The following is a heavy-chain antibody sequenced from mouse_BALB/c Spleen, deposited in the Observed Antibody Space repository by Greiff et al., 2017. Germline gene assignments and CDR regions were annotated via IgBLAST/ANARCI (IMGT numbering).Heavy chain of an antibody. CDR1: GFTFNTNA. CDR3: VASSFAY. D-gene: IGHD3-1*01. J-gene: IGHJ3*01. V-gene: IGHV10S3*01. CDR2: IRSKSNNYAT. Sequence: DAGGGLVQPKGSLKLSCAASGFTFNTNAMNWFRQAPGKGLEWVARIRSKSNNYATYYADSVKDRFTISRDDSQSMLYLQMNNLKTEDTAMYYCVASSFAYWGQGTLVTVSA.